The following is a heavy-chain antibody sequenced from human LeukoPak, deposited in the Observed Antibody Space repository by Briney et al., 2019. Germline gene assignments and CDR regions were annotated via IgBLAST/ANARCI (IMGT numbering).Heavy chain of an antibody. CDR3: TTGHYSRTL. J-gene: IGHJ4*02. D-gene: IGHD6-13*01. V-gene: IGHV3-66*01. CDR2: IYREGST. Sequence: GSLRLSCAVSGFTVSTKYMSWVRQAPGKGLEWVSVIYREGSTYYADSVKGRFTISRDNSKNTLYLQMNSLRAEDTAVYYCTTGHYSRTLGGQGTLVIVSS. CDR1: GFTVSTKY.